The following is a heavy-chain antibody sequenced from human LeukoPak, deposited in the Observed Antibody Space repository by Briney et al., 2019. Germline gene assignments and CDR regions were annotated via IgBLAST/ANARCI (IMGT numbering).Heavy chain of an antibody. V-gene: IGHV3-23*01. CDR1: GFTLSSHV. D-gene: IGHD6-19*01. J-gene: IGHJ4*02. CDR3: AKAYSSGWAPYDY. CDR2: ITVSGDTI. Sequence: GGSLRLSCAASGFTLSSHVMSWVRQAPGKGLEWVSDITVSGDTIHYADSVKGRLTISRDNSESTLSLQMTSLRAEDTAVYYCAKAYSSGWAPYDYWGQGTLVTVSS.